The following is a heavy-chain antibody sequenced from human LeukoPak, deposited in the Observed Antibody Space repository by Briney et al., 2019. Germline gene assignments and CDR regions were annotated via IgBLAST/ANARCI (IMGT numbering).Heavy chain of an antibody. D-gene: IGHD1-26*01. CDR3: ARGSKMLGYNWFDP. Sequence: SETLSLTCAVYGGSFSGYYWNWIRQPPGKGLEWIGEIDHSGSTNYIPSLKSRVTISVDTSKNQFSLKLSSVTAADTAVYYCARGSKMLGYNWFDPWGQGTLVTVSS. CDR1: GGSFSGYY. CDR2: IDHSGST. J-gene: IGHJ5*02. V-gene: IGHV4-34*01.